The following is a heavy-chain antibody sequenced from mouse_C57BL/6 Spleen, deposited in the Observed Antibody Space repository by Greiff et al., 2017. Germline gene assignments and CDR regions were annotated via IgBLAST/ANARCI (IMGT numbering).Heavy chain of an antibody. CDR3: ERSTHDYPMDY. Sequence: VQLVESGPELVRPGASVKLSCKASGYTFTSYDINWVKQRPGQGLEWIGVIDPTDGSTKYNQKFKGKATLTVDTSSSTAYIGLHSLTSEDSAVYIGERSTHDYPMDYWGQGTSVTVSS. J-gene: IGHJ4*01. CDR1: GYTFTSYD. V-gene: IGHV1-85*01. D-gene: IGHD2-13*01. CDR2: IDPTDGST.